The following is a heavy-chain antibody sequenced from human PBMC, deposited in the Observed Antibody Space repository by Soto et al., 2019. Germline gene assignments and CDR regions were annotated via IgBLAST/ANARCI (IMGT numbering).Heavy chain of an antibody. CDR1: GFTFSSYG. Sequence: QVQLVESGGGVVQPGRSLRLSCAASGFTFSSYGMHWVRQAPGKGLEWVAVIWYDGSNKYYADSVKGRFTISRDNFXNTLYLQMNSLRAEDTAVYYCARVGNFDWPYYFDYWGQGTLVTVSS. CDR3: ARVGNFDWPYYFDY. CDR2: IWYDGSNK. V-gene: IGHV3-33*01. J-gene: IGHJ4*02. D-gene: IGHD3-9*01.